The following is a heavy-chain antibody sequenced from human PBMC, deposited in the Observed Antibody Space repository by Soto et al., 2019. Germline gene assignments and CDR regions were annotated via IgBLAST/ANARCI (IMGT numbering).Heavy chain of an antibody. CDR1: GFPFSSYA. D-gene: IGHD3-22*01. J-gene: IGHJ4*02. Sequence: GSLRLPCAGSGFPFSSYAMQWVRQAPGKGLEWVALISYDGSDKDYADSVKGRFTISRDNSRNTLFLQMNSLRAEDTAVYYCARDYYKYYDSSGYYRSPAYWGQGTLVTVSS. CDR3: ARDYYKYYDSSGYYRSPAY. CDR2: ISYDGSDK. V-gene: IGHV3-30-3*01.